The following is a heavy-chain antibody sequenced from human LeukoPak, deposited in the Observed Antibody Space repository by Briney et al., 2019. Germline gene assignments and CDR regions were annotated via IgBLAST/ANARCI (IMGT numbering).Heavy chain of an antibody. CDR2: ISSSSSYI. CDR1: GFTFSSYA. CDR3: ARDQSYYYDSSGYKPTDY. V-gene: IGHV3-21*01. J-gene: IGHJ4*02. D-gene: IGHD3-22*01. Sequence: GGSLRLSCAASGFTFSSYAMSWVRQAPGKGLEWVSSISSSSSYIYYADSVKGRFTISRDNAKNSLYLQMNSLRAEDTAVYYCARDQSYYYDSSGYKPTDYWGQGTLVTVSS.